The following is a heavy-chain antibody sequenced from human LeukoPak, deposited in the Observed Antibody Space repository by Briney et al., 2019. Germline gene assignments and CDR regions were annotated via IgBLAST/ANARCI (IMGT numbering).Heavy chain of an antibody. V-gene: IGHV4-39*01. CDR3: AREGYDFWSGYYYYYGMDV. J-gene: IGHJ6*02. CDR2: IYYSGST. D-gene: IGHD3-3*01. Sequence: SETLSLTCTVSGGSISSSSYYWGWIRQPPGKGLEWIGSIYYSGSTYYNPSLKSRVTISVDTSKNQFSLKLSSVTAADTAVYCCAREGYDFWSGYYYYYGMDVWGQGTTVTVSS. CDR1: GGSISSSSYY.